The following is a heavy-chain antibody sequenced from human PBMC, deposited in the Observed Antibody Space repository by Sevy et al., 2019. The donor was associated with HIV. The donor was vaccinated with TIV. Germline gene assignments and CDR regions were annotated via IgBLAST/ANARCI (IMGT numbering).Heavy chain of an antibody. J-gene: IGHJ4*02. CDR1: GYTFTGYY. CDR3: VRDDRDGYFDY. Sequence: ASVKVSCKASGYTFTGYYMHWVRQAPGQGLEWMGWINPDSGGPNYAPKFQGRVTLTSVTSISTAYMELSRLKSDDTAGYYCVRDDRDGYFDYWGQGTLVTVSS. CDR2: INPDSGGP. V-gene: IGHV1-2*02.